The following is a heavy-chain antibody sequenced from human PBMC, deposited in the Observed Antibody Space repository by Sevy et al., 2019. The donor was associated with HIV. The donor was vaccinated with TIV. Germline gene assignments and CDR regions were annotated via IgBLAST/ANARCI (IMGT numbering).Heavy chain of an antibody. CDR3: ARARRPETNYFCMDV. CDR2: IYHSGTT. Sequence: SETLSLTCDVSGFSISNNFYWGWIRQPPGKGLEWIGSIYHSGTTYYSPSLNSRVTISVDMSNNQFALRLTSVTAADTAVYYCARARRPETNYFCMDVWGKGTTVTVPS. J-gene: IGHJ6*03. V-gene: IGHV4-38-2*01. D-gene: IGHD3-3*01. CDR1: GFSISNNFY.